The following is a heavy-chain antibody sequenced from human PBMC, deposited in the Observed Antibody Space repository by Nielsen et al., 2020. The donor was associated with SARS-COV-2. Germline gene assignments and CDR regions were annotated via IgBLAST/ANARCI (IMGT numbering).Heavy chain of an antibody. J-gene: IGHJ4*02. V-gene: IGHV3-48*02. CDR3: ASDPSYASSWLHYFDF. Sequence: GESLKISCAASGFTFNTYAMNWVRQAPGKGLEWVAYISASSANIHYAASVNGRFTVSRDKAKNSLYLQMNNLRDEDTAVYYCASDPSYASSWLHYFDFWGQGTLVTVSS. D-gene: IGHD5-12*01. CDR2: ISASSANI. CDR1: GFTFNTYA.